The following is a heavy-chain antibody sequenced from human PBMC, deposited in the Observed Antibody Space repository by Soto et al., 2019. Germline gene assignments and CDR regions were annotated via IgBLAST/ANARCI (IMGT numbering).Heavy chain of an antibody. V-gene: IGHV4-30-2*01. CDR2: IYQSGTT. CDR1: GGSISTGGYS. Sequence: TLSLTGAVSGGSISTGGYSWGWIRQPPGKGLEWIGFIYQSGTTFYNPSLKSLVTMSIDTSKNQFSLQLHAVPAADTAFYFCTRVHLRSHSFHNWGQGTLVTVSS. J-gene: IGHJ4*02. CDR3: TRVHLRSHSFHN.